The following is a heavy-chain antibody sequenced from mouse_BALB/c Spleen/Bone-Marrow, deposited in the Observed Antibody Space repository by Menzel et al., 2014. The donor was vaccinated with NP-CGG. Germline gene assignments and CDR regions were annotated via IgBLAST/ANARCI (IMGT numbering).Heavy chain of an antibody. V-gene: IGHV1-80*01. Sequence: QVQLKESGAELVRPGSSVRISCMASGYAFSSYWMNWVKQRPGQGLEWIGQIYPGDGDTNYNGKFKGKATLTADKSSSTAYMQLSSLTSEDSAVYFCARSRGYYVDYWGQGTTLTVSS. J-gene: IGHJ2*01. CDR2: IYPGDGDT. CDR1: GYAFSSYW. CDR3: ARSRGYYVDY.